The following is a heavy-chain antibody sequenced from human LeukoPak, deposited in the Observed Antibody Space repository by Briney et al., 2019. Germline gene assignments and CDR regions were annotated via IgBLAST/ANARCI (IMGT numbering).Heavy chain of an antibody. CDR3: ARDGGRTSSDAVEI. D-gene: IGHD2-2*01. CDR1: GGSISSYY. CDR2: IYYSGST. Sequence: SETLSLTCTVSGGSISSYYWNWIRRPPGKGLECIGNIYYSGSTNYNPSLKSRVTMSVDTSKNQFSLKLTSVTAADTAVYYCARDGGRTSSDAVEIWGQGTMVIVSS. V-gene: IGHV4-59*12. J-gene: IGHJ3*02.